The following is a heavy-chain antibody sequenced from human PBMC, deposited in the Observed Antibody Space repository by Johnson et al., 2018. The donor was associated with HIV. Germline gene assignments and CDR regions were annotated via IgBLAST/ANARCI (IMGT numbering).Heavy chain of an antibody. CDR3: TRQSFLAVAGIYDAFDI. D-gene: IGHD6-19*01. CDR2: ISGSGGST. Sequence: VQLVEFGGGLVQPGGSLRLSCAASGFTFSSYVMTWVRQAPGKGLEWVSVISGSGGSTYYADSVKGRFTISRDNSKNTLYLQMNSLRAEDTAVYYCTRQSFLAVAGIYDAFDIWGQGTMVTVSS. J-gene: IGHJ3*02. V-gene: IGHV3-23*04. CDR1: GFTFSSYV.